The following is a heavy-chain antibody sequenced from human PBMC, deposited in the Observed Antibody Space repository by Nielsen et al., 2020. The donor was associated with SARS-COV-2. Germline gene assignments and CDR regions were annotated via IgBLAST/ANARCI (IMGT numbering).Heavy chain of an antibody. D-gene: IGHD6-6*01. V-gene: IGHV1-69*13. CDR3: ARVIAARPNYYYGMDV. J-gene: IGHJ6*02. CDR2: IIPIFGTA. Sequence: SVKVSCKASGGTFSSYAISWVRQAPGQGLEWMGGIIPIFGTANYAQKFQGRVTITADESTSTAYMELSSLRSEDTAVYYCARVIAARPNYYYGMDVWGQGATVTVSS. CDR1: GGTFSSYA.